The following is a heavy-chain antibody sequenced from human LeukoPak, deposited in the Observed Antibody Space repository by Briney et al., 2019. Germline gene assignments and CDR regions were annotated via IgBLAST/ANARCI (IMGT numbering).Heavy chain of an antibody. J-gene: IGHJ4*02. Sequence: PGGSLRLYCAASGFTFSSYWMHWLRQAPGMGLVWVLRINSDGSSTSYEDSVKGRFTITRDNAKNTLYLQTNSLRAEDTAVYYCASHPTSYGGEYYFDYWGQGTLVTVSS. CDR2: INSDGSST. V-gene: IGHV3-74*01. CDR1: GFTFSSYW. D-gene: IGHD5-18*01. CDR3: ASHPTSYGGEYYFDY.